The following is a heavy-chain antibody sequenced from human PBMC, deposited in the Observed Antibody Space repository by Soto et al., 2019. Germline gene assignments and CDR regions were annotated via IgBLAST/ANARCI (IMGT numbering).Heavy chain of an antibody. D-gene: IGHD1-1*01. Sequence: PSETLSLTCTVSGGSVSSGSYYWIWIRQPPGKGLEWIGYIYYTGSTNYNPSLKSRVTISVDTSKNQFSLRLSSVTAADTAMYYCARDTTVLEAYYSGIDPWGQGTSVTVSS. V-gene: IGHV4-61*01. CDR1: GGSVSSGSYY. J-gene: IGHJ6*02. CDR2: IYYTGST. CDR3: ARDTTVLEAYYSGIDP.